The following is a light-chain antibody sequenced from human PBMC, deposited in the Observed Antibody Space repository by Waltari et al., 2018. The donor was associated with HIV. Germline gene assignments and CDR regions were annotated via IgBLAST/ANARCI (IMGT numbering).Light chain of an antibody. V-gene: IGLV1-51*01. Sequence: LSCSGSSSNIGNNYVSWYQQVPGTAPKLLIYDNNKRPSGIPDRFSASKSDTSTTLGITGLQTGDEADYYCGTWDSSLSAVVFGGGTKLTVL. CDR2: DNN. J-gene: IGLJ2*01. CDR1: SSNIGNNY. CDR3: GTWDSSLSAVV.